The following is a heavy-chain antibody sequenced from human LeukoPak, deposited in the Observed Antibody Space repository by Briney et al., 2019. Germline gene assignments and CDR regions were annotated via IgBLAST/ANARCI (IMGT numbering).Heavy chain of an antibody. CDR2: INHSGST. J-gene: IGHJ6*02. CDR1: GGSISSGDYY. Sequence: SETLSLTCTVSGGSISSGDYYWSWIRQPPGKGLEWIGVINHSGSTNYNPSLKSRVTISVDTSKNQFSLKLSSVTAADTAVYYCARVGYCSGGSCRPNYYYCYYGMDVWGQGTTVTVSS. D-gene: IGHD2-15*01. V-gene: IGHV4-39*07. CDR3: ARVGYCSGGSCRPNYYYCYYGMDV.